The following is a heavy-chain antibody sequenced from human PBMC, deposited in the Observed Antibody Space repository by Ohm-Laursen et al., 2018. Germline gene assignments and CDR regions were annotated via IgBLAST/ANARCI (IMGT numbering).Heavy chain of an antibody. CDR3: ARDMVRGRLGFDP. CDR1: GGSISSYY. J-gene: IGHJ5*02. Sequence: SQTLSLTCTVSGGSISSYYWSWIRQPPGKGLEWIGYIYYSGGTNYNPSLKSRVTISVDTSKNQFSLKLSSVTAADTAVYYSARDMVRGRLGFDPWGQGTLVTVSS. CDR2: IYYSGGT. D-gene: IGHD3-10*01. V-gene: IGHV4-59*01.